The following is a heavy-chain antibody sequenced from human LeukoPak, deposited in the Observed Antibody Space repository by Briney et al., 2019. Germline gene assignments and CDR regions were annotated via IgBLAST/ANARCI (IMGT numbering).Heavy chain of an antibody. D-gene: IGHD6-19*01. J-gene: IGHJ4*02. V-gene: IGHV3-23*01. CDR3: AKTTYASNSSGWYNHFDY. CDR1: GFSFSYHG. CDR2: VSPPGGGT. Sequence: GGSLRLSCAASGFSFSYHGMNWVRQAPGKGLEWLSGVSPPGGGTYYADSVKGRFTISRDNSKNTLYLQLNSLRAEDTTVYYCAKTTYASNSSGWYNHFDYWGQGTLVTVSS.